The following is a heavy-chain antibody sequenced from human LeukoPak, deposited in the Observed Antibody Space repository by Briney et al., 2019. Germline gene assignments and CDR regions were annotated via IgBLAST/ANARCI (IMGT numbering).Heavy chain of an antibody. CDR2: IRSKANSYAT. CDR3: SRHGSSSGSYPDY. Sequence: TGGSLKLSCAASGFTFSGSAMRWVRQASGKALEWVGRIRSKANSYATAYGASVKGRFTISRDDSKNTAYLQMNSLKTEDTAVYYRSRHGSSSGSYPDYWGQGTLVTVSS. D-gene: IGHD3-10*01. V-gene: IGHV3-73*01. J-gene: IGHJ4*02. CDR1: GFTFSGSA.